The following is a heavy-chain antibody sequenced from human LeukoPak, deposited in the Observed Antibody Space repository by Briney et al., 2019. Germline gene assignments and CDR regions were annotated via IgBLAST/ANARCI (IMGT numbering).Heavy chain of an antibody. CDR3: ARGLWFGELRDAFDI. J-gene: IGHJ3*02. Sequence: ASVKVSCKASGGTFSSHAISWVRQAPGQGLEWMGGIIPIFGTANYAQKFQGRVTITADESTSTAYMELSSLRSEDTAVYYCARGLWFGELRDAFDIWGQGTMVTVSS. CDR2: IIPIFGTA. V-gene: IGHV1-69*13. D-gene: IGHD3-10*01. CDR1: GGTFSSHA.